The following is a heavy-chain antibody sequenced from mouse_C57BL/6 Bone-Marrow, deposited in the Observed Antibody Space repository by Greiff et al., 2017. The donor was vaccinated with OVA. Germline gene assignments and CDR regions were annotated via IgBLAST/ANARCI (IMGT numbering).Heavy chain of an antibody. J-gene: IGHJ1*03. V-gene: IGHV5-6*02. CDR2: ISSGGSYT. D-gene: IGHD1-1*01. CDR3: ARLTTVVVWYFDV. CDR1: GFTFSSYG. Sequence: EVMLVESGGDLVKPGGSLKLSCAASGFTFSSYGMSWVRQTPDKRLEWVATISSGGSYTYYPDSVKGRFTISRDNAKNTLYLQMSSLKSEDTAMYYCARLTTVVVWYFDVWGTGTTVTVSS.